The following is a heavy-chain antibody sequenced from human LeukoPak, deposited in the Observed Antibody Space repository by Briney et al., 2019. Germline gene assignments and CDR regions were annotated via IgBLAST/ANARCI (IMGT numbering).Heavy chain of an antibody. V-gene: IGHV4-34*01. Sequence: PSETLSLTCAVYGGSFSGYYWSWIRQPPGKGLEWIGEINHSGSTNYNPSLKSRVTISVDTSKNQFSLKLSSVTAADTAVYYCASSSYYYDSSQGYYYGMDAWGQGTTVTVSS. CDR1: GGSFSGYY. J-gene: IGHJ6*02. D-gene: IGHD3-22*01. CDR3: ASSSYYYDSSQGYYYGMDA. CDR2: INHSGST.